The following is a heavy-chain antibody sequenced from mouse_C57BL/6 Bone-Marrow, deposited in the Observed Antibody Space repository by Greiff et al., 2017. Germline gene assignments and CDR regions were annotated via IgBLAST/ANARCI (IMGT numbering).Heavy chain of an antibody. Sequence: EESGPGLVKPSQSLSLTCSVTGYSITSGYYWNWIRQFPGNKLEWMGYISYDGSNNYNPSLKNRISITRDTSKNQFFLKLNSVTTEDTAAYYCAREGLYDYDGYWGQGTTLTVSS. D-gene: IGHD2-4*01. CDR2: ISYDGSN. V-gene: IGHV3-6*01. CDR1: GYSITSGYY. CDR3: AREGLYDYDGY. J-gene: IGHJ2*01.